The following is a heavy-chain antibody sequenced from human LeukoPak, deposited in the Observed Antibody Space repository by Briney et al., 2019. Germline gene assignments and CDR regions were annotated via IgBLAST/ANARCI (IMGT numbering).Heavy chain of an antibody. CDR2: INSINAV. J-gene: IGHJ4*02. CDR1: GFMFDTYI. D-gene: IGHD5-18*01. CDR3: ARVSARGYDY. V-gene: IGHV3-48*01. Sequence: QAGGSLRLSCAASGFMFDTYIMTWVRQAPGKGLEWISYINSINAVYYTDSVQGRFNISRDNAKNSLYLQMSSLRVEDTAMYYCARVSARGYDYWGRGTLVTVSS.